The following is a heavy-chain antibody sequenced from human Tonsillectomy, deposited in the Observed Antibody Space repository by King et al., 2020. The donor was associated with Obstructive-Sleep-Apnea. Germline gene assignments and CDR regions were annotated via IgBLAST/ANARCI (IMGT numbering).Heavy chain of an antibody. CDR2: ISTDNVNT. Sequence: QLVQSGAEVKKPGASVKVSCKTSGYTFTSNGISWVRQAPGQGLEWMGWISTDNVNTNYAQKLQDRVTMTTDTSTSTAYMELRSLRSDDTAVYYCVRDSSPFDIWGRGTLVTVSS. CDR3: VRDSSPFDI. V-gene: IGHV1-18*01. D-gene: IGHD2-2*01. J-gene: IGHJ2*01. CDR1: GYTFTSNG.